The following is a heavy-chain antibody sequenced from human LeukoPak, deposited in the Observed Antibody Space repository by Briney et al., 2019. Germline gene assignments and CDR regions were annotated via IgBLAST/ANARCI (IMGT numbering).Heavy chain of an antibody. Sequence: PGGSLRLSYAVSGFTFSDHYMDWVRQAPGKGLEWVARSRSKAQSYSTEYAASVKGRFTISRDDSKDLLYLQMNSLKTEDTAVYYCAREGRDAYNYAFDTWGQGTMVTVSS. CDR3: AREGRDAYNYAFDT. CDR2: SRSKAQSYST. J-gene: IGHJ3*02. V-gene: IGHV3-72*01. D-gene: IGHD5-24*01. CDR1: GFTFSDHY.